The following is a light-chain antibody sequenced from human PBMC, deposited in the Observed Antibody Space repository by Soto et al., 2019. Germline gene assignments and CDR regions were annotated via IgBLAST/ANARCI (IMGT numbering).Light chain of an antibody. J-gene: IGLJ2*01. Sequence: QSALTQPPSASRSPGQSVTISCTGTSSDVGGYNYVSWYQQHPGKAPKLMIYDVIKRPSGVPDRFSGSKSGNTASLTVSGLQAEDEADYYCSSYAGSNIYVVFGGGTKLTVL. CDR3: SSYAGSNIYVV. CDR1: SSDVGGYNY. V-gene: IGLV2-8*02. CDR2: DVI.